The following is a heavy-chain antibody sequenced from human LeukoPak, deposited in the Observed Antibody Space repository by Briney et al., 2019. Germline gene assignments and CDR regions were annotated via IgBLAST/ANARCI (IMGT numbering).Heavy chain of an antibody. J-gene: IGHJ4*02. CDR2: ISGSGGST. CDR1: GFTFDDYG. Sequence: GGSLRLSCAASGFTFDDYGMSWVRQAPGKGLEWVSAISGSGGSTYYADCVKGRFTISRDNSKNTLYLQMNSLRAEHTAVYYCARRAGAYSHPYDYWGQGTLVTVSS. CDR3: ARRAGAYSHPYDY. V-gene: IGHV3-23*01. D-gene: IGHD4/OR15-4a*01.